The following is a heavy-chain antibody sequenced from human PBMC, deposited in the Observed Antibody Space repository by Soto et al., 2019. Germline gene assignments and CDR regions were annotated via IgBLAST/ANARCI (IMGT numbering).Heavy chain of an antibody. CDR3: ARGEGGASSSGWYYGMDV. CDR2: ISSSSSYI. Sequence: GGSLRLSCAASGFTFSSYSMNWVRQAPGKGLEWVSSISSSSSYIYYADSVKGRFTISRDNAKNSLYLQMNSLRAEDTAVYYCARGEGGASSSGWYYGMDVWGQGTTVTVSS. V-gene: IGHV3-21*01. D-gene: IGHD6-19*01. CDR1: GFTFSSYS. J-gene: IGHJ6*02.